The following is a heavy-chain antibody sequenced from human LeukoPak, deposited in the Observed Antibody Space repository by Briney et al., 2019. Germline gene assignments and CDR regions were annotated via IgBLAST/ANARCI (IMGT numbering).Heavy chain of an antibody. CDR2: IHSGGST. J-gene: IGHJ4*02. D-gene: IGHD3-3*01. CDR1: GFTVSSNY. V-gene: IGHV3-66*02. Sequence: PGGSLRLSCAASGFTVSSNYMSWVRQAPGKGLEWVSVIHSGGSTYYADSVKGRFTISRDNSKNTLYLQMNSLRPEDTAVYYCARDLRLTTIFGVVSNWGQGTLVTVSS. CDR3: ARDLRLTTIFGVVSN.